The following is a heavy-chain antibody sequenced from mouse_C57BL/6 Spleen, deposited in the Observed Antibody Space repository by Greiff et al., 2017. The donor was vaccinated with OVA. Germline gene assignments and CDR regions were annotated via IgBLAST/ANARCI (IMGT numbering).Heavy chain of an antibody. Sequence: EVMLVESGAELVRPGASVKLSCTASGFNIKDDYMHWVKQRPEQGLEWIGWIDPENGDTEYASKFQGKATITADTSSNTAYLQLSSLTSEDTAVYYCTYYGQAYWGQGTLVTVSA. D-gene: IGHD1-1*01. CDR1: GFNIKDDY. CDR3: TYYGQAY. V-gene: IGHV14-4*01. CDR2: IDPENGDT. J-gene: IGHJ3*01.